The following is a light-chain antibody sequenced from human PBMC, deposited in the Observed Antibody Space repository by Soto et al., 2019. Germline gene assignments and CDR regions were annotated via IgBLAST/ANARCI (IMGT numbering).Light chain of an antibody. CDR2: GAS. J-gene: IGKJ3*01. CDR3: QQGSRFPFT. Sequence: DIQITQSPSSVSASVGDRVTVTCRASQNITTWLAWYQQTPGKAPHLLIYGASTLHRGVPSRFSGIGSGTEFTLTITSLQPEDFATYYCQQGSRFPFTFGPGT. V-gene: IGKV1-12*01. CDR1: QNITTW.